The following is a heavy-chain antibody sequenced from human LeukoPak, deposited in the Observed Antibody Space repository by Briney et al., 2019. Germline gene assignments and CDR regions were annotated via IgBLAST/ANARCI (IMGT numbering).Heavy chain of an antibody. V-gene: IGHV4-30-4*08. CDR1: GGSISSGDYY. D-gene: IGHD3-3*01. CDR3: ARSIWSGYLYYFDY. J-gene: IGHJ4*02. Sequence: PSETLSLTCTVSGGSISSGDYYWSWIRQPPGKGLEWIGYIYYSGSTYYNPSPKSRVTISVDTSKNQFSLKLSSVTAADTAVYYCARSIWSGYLYYFDYWGQGTLVTVSS. CDR2: IYYSGST.